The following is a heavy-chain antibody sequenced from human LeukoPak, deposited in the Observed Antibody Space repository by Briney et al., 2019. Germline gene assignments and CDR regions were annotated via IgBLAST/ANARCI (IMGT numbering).Heavy chain of an antibody. CDR1: GDTVSNTRSA. CDR3: ARVNSWTEEPDTGFDY. J-gene: IGHJ4*02. CDR2: TYYRSKWYT. D-gene: IGHD1-14*01. V-gene: IGHV6-1*01. Sequence: SQTLSLTCAISGDTVSNTRSAWNWIRQSPSRGLEWLGRTYYRSKWYTDYAVSVKSRITINPDTSKNQFSLHLNSVTPEGTAVYYCARVNSWTEEPDTGFDYWGQGTLVTVFS.